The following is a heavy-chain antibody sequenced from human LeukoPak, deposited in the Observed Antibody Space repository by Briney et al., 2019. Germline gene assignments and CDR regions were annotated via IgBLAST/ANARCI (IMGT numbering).Heavy chain of an antibody. D-gene: IGHD6-19*01. CDR2: INHSGST. CDR3: ARGKRAVAGKDY. J-gene: IGHJ4*02. CDR1: GVSFSGYD. V-gene: IGHV4-34*01. Sequence: SETLSLTCAVYGVSFSGYDWSWIRQPPGKGLEWIGEINHSGSTNYNPSLKSRVTISVDTSKNQFSLKLSSVTAADTAVYYCARGKRAVAGKDYWGQGTLVTVSS.